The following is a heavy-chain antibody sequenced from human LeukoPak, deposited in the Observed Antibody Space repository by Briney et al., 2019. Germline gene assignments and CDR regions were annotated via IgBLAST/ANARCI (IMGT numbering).Heavy chain of an antibody. D-gene: IGHD2-2*01. V-gene: IGHV3-23*01. CDR1: GFTFSNYG. Sequence: PGGSLRLSCAASGFTFSNYGMSWVRQAPGKGLEWVSGISGSGGSTYYADSVKGRFTISRDNSKNTLYLQMNSLRAEDTAVYYCAKDRHDIVVLPAAILGYWGQGTLVTVSS. CDR2: ISGSGGST. J-gene: IGHJ4*02. CDR3: AKDRHDIVVLPAAILGY.